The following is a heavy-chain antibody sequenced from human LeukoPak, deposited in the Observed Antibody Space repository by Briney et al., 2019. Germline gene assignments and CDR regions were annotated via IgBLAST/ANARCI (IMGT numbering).Heavy chain of an antibody. CDR1: GFTFRTYA. J-gene: IGHJ4*02. D-gene: IGHD3-10*01. V-gene: IGHV3-23*01. Sequence: QPGGSLDPSFASSGFTFRTYAMSGVRKAPGKGREGVSGISGNGGSTYYADSVKGRFTISRDNSQNTLYLQMNSLRGEDTAVYYCAKIPLGSHWVDFDYWGQGTLVTVSS. CDR2: ISGNGGST. CDR3: AKIPLGSHWVDFDY.